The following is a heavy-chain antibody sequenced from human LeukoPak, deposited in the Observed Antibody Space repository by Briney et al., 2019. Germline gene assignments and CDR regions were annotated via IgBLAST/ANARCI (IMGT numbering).Heavy chain of an antibody. D-gene: IGHD3-3*01. Sequence: PGGSLRLSCAASGFTFSDYYMSWIRQAPGKGLEWVSYISSSGSTIYYADSVKGRFTISRDNAKNSLYLQMNSLRAEDTAVYYCARDSPTVTIFGVVIKDYYGMDVWGQGTTVTVSS. CDR3: ARDSPTVTIFGVVIKDYYGMDV. J-gene: IGHJ6*02. CDR2: ISSSGSTI. V-gene: IGHV3-11*01. CDR1: GFTFSDYY.